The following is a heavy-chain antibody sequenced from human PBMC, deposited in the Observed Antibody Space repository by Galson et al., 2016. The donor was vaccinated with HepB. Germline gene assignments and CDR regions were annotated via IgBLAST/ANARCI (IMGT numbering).Heavy chain of an antibody. CDR1: GFTFSSYS. J-gene: IGHJ4*02. V-gene: IGHV3-21*01. CDR3: ARDPQMTPVITANFDY. CDR2: ISSSSSYI. D-gene: IGHD4-11*01. Sequence: SLRLSCAASGFTFSSYSMNWVRQAPGKGLEWVSSISSSSSYIYYADSVRGRFTISRDNAKNSVYLLRNSPRAEDTAVYYCARDPQMTPVITANFDYWGQGTLVTVSS.